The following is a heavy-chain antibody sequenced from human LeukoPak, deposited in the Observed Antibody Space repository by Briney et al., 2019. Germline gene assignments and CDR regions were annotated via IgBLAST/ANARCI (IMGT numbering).Heavy chain of an antibody. V-gene: IGHV4-30-2*01. CDR3: ARAGAAYCGGDCYGWFDP. CDR2: IYHSGST. Sequence: SETLSLTCAVSGVSISSGGYSWSWIRQPPGKGLEWIGYIYHSGSTYYNPSLKSRVTISVDRSKNQFSLKLSSVTAADTAVYYCARAGAAYCGGDCYGWFDPWGQGTLVTVSS. J-gene: IGHJ5*02. D-gene: IGHD2-21*02. CDR1: GVSISSGGYS.